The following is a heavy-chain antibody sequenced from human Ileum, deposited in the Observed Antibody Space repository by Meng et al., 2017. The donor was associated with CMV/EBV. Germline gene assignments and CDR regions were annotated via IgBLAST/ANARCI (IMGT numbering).Heavy chain of an antibody. CDR2: INGDGRNI. V-gene: IGHV3-74*01. Sequence: CAASGFTFSTFWMHWVRQAPGEGLVWVSRINGDGRNIDYADSVKGRFTISRDNAKNTLFLQVNSLRDEDTAVYYCARGNSSPPLLDYWGPGTLVTVSS. CDR1: GFTFSTFW. J-gene: IGHJ4*02. CDR3: ARGNSSPPLLDY. D-gene: IGHD6-13*01.